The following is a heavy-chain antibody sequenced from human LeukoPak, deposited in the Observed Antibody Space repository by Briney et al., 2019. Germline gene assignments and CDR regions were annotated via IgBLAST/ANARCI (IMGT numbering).Heavy chain of an antibody. D-gene: IGHD1-1*01. CDR1: GFTFSSIA. Sequence: GGSLRLSCAASGFTFSSIAMTWVRQAPGKGLEWVSTIRSNGDTTYNADSVKGRFTISRDNSKNTLYLQLNSLRVEDTAIYYRAKGQELDDGVFDSWGQGTLVTVSS. CDR3: AKGQELDDGVFDS. CDR2: IRSNGDTT. J-gene: IGHJ4*02. V-gene: IGHV3-23*01.